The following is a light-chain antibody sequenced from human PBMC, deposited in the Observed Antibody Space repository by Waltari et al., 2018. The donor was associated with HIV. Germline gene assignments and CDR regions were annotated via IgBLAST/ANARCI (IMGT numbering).Light chain of an antibody. V-gene: IGKV1-5*03. CDR1: QNIGTW. Sequence: DIQMTQSPSTLSASVGDRVTITCRASQNIGTWVAWYQQRPGKAPKALIYKASTLESGVPSIFSGSGSGTEFTLTISSLQPDDFATYYCQQYNTDSATFGQGTKVEIK. J-gene: IGKJ1*01. CDR2: KAS. CDR3: QQYNTDSAT.